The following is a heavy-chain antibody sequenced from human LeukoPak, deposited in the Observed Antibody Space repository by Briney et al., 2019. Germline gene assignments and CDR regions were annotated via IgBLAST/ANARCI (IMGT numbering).Heavy chain of an antibody. Sequence: GASVKVSCKASGYTFTGYYMHWVRQAPGQGLEWMGWINPNSGGTNYAQKFQGRVTMTRDTSISTAYMELSRLRSDDTAVYYCATSFYVWGSYRYSFDYWGQGTLVTVSS. CDR1: GYTFTGYY. CDR2: INPNSGGT. CDR3: ATSFYVWGSYRYSFDY. D-gene: IGHD3-16*02. J-gene: IGHJ4*02. V-gene: IGHV1-2*02.